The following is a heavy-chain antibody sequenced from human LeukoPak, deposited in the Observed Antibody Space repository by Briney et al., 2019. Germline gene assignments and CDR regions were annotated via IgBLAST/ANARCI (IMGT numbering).Heavy chain of an antibody. D-gene: IGHD3-3*01. CDR3: ARALHYDFWSGYYYYFDY. V-gene: IGHV1-8*03. CDR2: MNPNRGNT. J-gene: IGHJ4*02. CDR1: GYTFTSYD. Sequence: GASVKVSCKASGYTFTSYDINWVRQATGQGLEWMGWMNPNRGNTGYAQKFQGRVTITRNTSISTAYMELSSLRSEDTAVYYCARALHYDFWSGYYYYFDYWGQGTLVTVSS.